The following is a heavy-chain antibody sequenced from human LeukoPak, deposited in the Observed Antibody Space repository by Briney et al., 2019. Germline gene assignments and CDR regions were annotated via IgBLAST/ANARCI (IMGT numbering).Heavy chain of an antibody. CDR1: GGSFSSTTYY. D-gene: IGHD3-22*01. CDR3: ARQYYDSSGYYPWYFDY. V-gene: IGHV4-39*01. CDR2: VYYSGNT. Sequence: SETLSLTCTVSGGSFSSTTYYWGWIRQPPGKGLEWIGSVYYSGNTYYNQSLKSRVTISVDTSKNQFSLKLTSVTAADTAVYYCARQYYDSSGYYPWYFDYWGQGTLVTVSS. J-gene: IGHJ4*02.